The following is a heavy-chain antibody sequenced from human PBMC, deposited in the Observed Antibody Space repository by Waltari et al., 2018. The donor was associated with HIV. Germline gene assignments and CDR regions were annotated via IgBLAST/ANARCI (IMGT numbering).Heavy chain of an antibody. J-gene: IGHJ4*02. CDR3: VRAAIYSRGCFDY. CDR1: GYTFTSYD. Sequence: QVQLVQSGAEVKKPGASVKVSCKASGYTFTSYDINWVRQATGQGLEWMGWMNPNIGDTAYAQKCQGRITMTTNTSISTVYMELSSLTSKGTAVYYCVRAAIYSRGCFDYWGQGTLVTVSS. D-gene: IGHD6-19*01. CDR2: MNPNIGDT. V-gene: IGHV1-8*01.